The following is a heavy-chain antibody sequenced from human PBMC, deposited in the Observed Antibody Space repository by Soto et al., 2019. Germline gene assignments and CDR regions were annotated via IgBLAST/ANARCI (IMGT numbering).Heavy chain of an antibody. CDR1: GGSISNFY. CDR2: ISYSGNT. D-gene: IGHD2-8*01. V-gene: IGHV4-59*01. Sequence: PSETLSLTCTVSGGSISNFYWRWIRHPPGKGLEWIGYISYSGNTNYNPSLKSRVSISVDTSKNQLSLNLTSVTAADTAVYYCARAPMVLSRSYFDSWGQGTPVTVSS. CDR3: ARAPMVLSRSYFDS. J-gene: IGHJ4*02.